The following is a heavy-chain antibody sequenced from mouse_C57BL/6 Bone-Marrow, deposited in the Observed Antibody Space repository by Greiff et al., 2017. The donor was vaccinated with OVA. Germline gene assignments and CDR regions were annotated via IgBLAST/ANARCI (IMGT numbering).Heavy chain of an antibody. D-gene: IGHD2-3*01. V-gene: IGHV1-55*01. CDR2: IYPGSGST. J-gene: IGHJ4*01. CDR1: GYTFTSYW. CDR3: ASRRWSPYAMDY. Sequence: VQLQQSDAELVKPGASVKMSCKASGYTFTSYWITWVKQRPGQGLEWIGDIYPGSGSTNYNEKFKSKATLTVDTSSSTAYMQLSSLTSEDSAVYYCASRRWSPYAMDYWGQGTSVTVSS.